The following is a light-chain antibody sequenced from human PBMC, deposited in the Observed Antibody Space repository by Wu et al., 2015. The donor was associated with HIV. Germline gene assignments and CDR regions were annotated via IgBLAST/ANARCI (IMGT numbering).Light chain of an antibody. CDR1: QSVNWY. Sequence: DILLTQSPATLSLSPGERATLSCRASQSVNWYLAWFQQKPGQVPRLLIYDSANRATGIPGRFSGSGSGTDSTLTINSLEPEDFAVYYCQQRSSWPWTFGQGTKVEIK. J-gene: IGKJ1*01. CDR2: DSA. V-gene: IGKV3-11*01. CDR3: QQRSSWPWT.